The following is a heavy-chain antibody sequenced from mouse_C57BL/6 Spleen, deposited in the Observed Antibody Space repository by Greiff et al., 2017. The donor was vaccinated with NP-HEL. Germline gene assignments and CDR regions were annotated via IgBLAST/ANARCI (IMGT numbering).Heavy chain of an antibody. V-gene: IGHV1-64*01. Sequence: VQLKQPGAELVKPGASVKLSCKASGYTFTSYWMHWVKQRPGQGLEWIGMIHPNSGSTNYNEKFKSKATLTVDKSSSTAYMQLSSLTSEDSAVYYCARSEYDYDGYFDVWGTGTTVTVSS. CDR2: IHPNSGST. J-gene: IGHJ1*03. CDR1: GYTFTSYW. CDR3: ARSEYDYDGYFDV. D-gene: IGHD2-4*01.